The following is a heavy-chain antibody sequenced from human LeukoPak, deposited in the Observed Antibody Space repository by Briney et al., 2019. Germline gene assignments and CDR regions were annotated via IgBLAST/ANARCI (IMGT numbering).Heavy chain of an antibody. V-gene: IGHV3-23*01. D-gene: IGHD2-2*01. CDR2: VSGNGGST. CDR1: GFTFSTYA. J-gene: IGHJ4*02. Sequence: PGGSLRLSCAASGFTFSTYAMSWVRQAPGEGLEWVSAVSGNGGSTNYADSVRGRFTISRDNSKNTVYLQMNSLRAEDTAVYYCAKSPGSTYLFDYWGQGTLVTVSS. CDR3: AKSPGSTYLFDY.